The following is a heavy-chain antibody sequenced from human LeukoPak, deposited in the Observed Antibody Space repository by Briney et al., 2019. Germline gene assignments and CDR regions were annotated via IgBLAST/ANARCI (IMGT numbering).Heavy chain of an antibody. J-gene: IGHJ3*01. CDR2: ISGSGSST. CDR1: GFTFSTYA. CDR3: AKEMATIRAFDF. D-gene: IGHD5-24*01. V-gene: IGHV3-23*01. Sequence: GGSLRLSCAASGFTFSTYAMSWVHQAPGKGLEWVSVISGSGSSTYYADSVKGRFTISRDNSKNTLYLQMNSVRAEDTAVYYCAKEMATIRAFDFWGQRTMVTVSS.